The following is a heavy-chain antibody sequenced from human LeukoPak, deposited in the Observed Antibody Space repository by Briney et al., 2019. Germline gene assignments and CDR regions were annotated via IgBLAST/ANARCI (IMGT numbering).Heavy chain of an antibody. V-gene: IGHV3-33*08. CDR1: GFTFSRYS. CDR2: IRCDGSNK. J-gene: IGHJ4*02. CDR3: ARYYDFWNGDLSH. Sequence: GGSLRLSCAASGFTFSRYSMTWVRQAPGKGLEWVAVIRCDGSNKFYADSVKGRFTISRDNSKNTLYLQMNSLRAEDTAVYYVARYYDFWNGDLSHRGQGALVTVSS. D-gene: IGHD3-3*01.